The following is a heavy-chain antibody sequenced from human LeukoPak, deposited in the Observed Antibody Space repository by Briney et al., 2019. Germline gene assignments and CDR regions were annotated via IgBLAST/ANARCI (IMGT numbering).Heavy chain of an antibody. J-gene: IGHJ4*02. CDR1: GFTFSSYA. CDR2: ISAGGSNT. D-gene: IGHD1-26*01. V-gene: IGHV3-23*01. Sequence: PGGSLRLSCAASGFTFSSYAMSWARQAPGKGLEWVSAISAGGSNTYSADSVKGRFTISRDNSKNTLYLQVNSLRAEDTAVYYCARVGPTYYFDYWGQGTLVTVSS. CDR3: ARVGPTYYFDY.